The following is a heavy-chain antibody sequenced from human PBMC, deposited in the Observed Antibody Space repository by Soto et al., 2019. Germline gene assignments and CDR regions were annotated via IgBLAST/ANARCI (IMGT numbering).Heavy chain of an antibody. CDR2: ISWNGESI. V-gene: IGHV3-9*01. CDR3: AKDVASSGWYDGFDS. Sequence: EVQLVESGGGLVQPGRSLRLSCAASGFSFGGYAMQWVRQVPGKGLEWVSSISWNGESIGYADSVKGRFTISRDNGKKSVYLQMNSLRGEDTALYYCAKDVASSGWYDGFDSWGQGTLVTVS. J-gene: IGHJ4*02. D-gene: IGHD6-19*01. CDR1: GFSFGGYA.